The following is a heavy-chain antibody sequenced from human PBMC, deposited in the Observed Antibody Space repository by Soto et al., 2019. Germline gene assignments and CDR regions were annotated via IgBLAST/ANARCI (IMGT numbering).Heavy chain of an antibody. J-gene: IGHJ4*02. Sequence: PGGSLRLSCAASGFPFSTYWMSWVRQAPGRGLEWVSAISSSGSRTYYADSVKGRFTISRDNAKNSLYLQMNSLRDEDTAVYYCAREDILGTRSFDYWGQGALVTVSS. CDR1: GFPFSTYW. V-gene: IGHV3-48*02. CDR2: ISSSGSRT. CDR3: AREDILGTRSFDY. D-gene: IGHD1-26*01.